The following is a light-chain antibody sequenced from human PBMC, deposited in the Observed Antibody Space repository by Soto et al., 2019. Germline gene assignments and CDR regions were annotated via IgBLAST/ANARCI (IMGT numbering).Light chain of an antibody. Sequence: ENVLTQSPATLSSFPGYRVTLSCRASQYINTRLAWYQHRPGQAPRLLIYQTSIRAAGIPASFSASGTGTDFTLTITTLQPEDFASYYGQSNYIHPWTFGQGTTVDNK. CDR2: QTS. CDR3: QSNYIHPWT. CDR1: QYINTR. V-gene: IGKV3D-11*01. J-gene: IGKJ1*01.